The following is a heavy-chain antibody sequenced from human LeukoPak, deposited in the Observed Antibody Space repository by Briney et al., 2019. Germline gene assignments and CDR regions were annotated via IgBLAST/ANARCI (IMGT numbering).Heavy chain of an antibody. J-gene: IGHJ4*02. D-gene: IGHD5-24*01. Sequence: SETLSLTCTVSGGSISSSSYYWGWIRQPPGKGLEWIRSIYYSGSTYYNPSLKSRVTISVDTSKNQFSLKLSSVTAADTAVYYCASLGEMATMVDYWGQGTLVTVSS. V-gene: IGHV4-39*01. CDR2: IYYSGST. CDR1: GGSISSSSYY. CDR3: ASLGEMATMVDY.